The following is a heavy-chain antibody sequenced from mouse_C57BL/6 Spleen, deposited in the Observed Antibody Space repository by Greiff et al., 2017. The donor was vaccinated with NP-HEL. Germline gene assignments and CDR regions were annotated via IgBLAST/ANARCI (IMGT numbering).Heavy chain of an antibody. CDR1: GYTFTDYY. D-gene: IGHD2-4*01. J-gene: IGHJ3*01. V-gene: IGHV1-19*01. CDR2: INPYNGGT. CDR3: ARKGSTMITAFAY. Sequence: EVQLQQSGPVLVKPGASVKMSCKASGYTFTDYYMNWVKQSHGKSLEWIGVINPYNGGTSYNQKFKGKATLTVDKSSSTAYMELNSLTSEDSAVYYCARKGSTMITAFAYWGQGTLVIVSA.